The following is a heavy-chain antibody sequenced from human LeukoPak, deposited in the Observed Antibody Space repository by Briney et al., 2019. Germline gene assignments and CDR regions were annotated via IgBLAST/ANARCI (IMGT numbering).Heavy chain of an antibody. D-gene: IGHD3-9*01. J-gene: IGHJ3*02. V-gene: IGHV3-23*01. Sequence: GGSLRLSCAASGFTFSSYAVSWVRQAPGKGLEWVSATSGSGGSTYYADSVKGRFTISRDNSKNTLYLQMNSLRAEDTAVYYCAKVWGYDILTGWDIWGQGTMVTVSS. CDR3: AKVWGYDILTGWDI. CDR1: GFTFSSYA. CDR2: TSGSGGST.